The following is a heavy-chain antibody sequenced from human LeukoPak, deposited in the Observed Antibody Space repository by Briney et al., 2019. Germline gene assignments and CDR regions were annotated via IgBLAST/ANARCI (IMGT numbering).Heavy chain of an antibody. Sequence: SVKVSCKASGGTFSSYAISWVRQAPGQGLEWMGRIIPILGIANYAQKFQGRVTITADKSTSTAYMELSSLGSEDTAVYYCARLNWNLRWGADYYGMDVWGQGTTVTVSS. CDR2: IIPILGIA. J-gene: IGHJ6*02. CDR3: ARLNWNLRWGADYYGMDV. CDR1: GGTFSSYA. D-gene: IGHD1-20*01. V-gene: IGHV1-69*04.